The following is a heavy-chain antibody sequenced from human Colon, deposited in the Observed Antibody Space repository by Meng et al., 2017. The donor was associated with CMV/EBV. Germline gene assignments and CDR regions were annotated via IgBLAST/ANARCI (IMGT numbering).Heavy chain of an antibody. CDR3: AKDSGAGSSSYSLDY. D-gene: IGHD6-6*01. J-gene: IGHJ4*02. CDR2: ISWNSGSI. CDR1: GFTFDDYA. Sequence: LSLTGAASGFTFDDYAMHWVRQAPGKGLEWVSGISWNSGSIGYADSVKGRFTISRDNAKNSLYLQMNSLRAEDTALYYCAKDSGAGSSSYSLDYWGQGTLVTVSS. V-gene: IGHV3-9*01.